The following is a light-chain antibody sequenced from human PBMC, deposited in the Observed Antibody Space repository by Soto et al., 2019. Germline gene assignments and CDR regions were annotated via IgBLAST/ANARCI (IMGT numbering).Light chain of an antibody. CDR2: DAS. CDR1: QSVGSG. V-gene: IGKV3-11*01. J-gene: IGKJ4*01. CDR3: QQRSNWPPT. Sequence: EIVMTQSPATLSVSPGEGATLSCRASQSVGSGLSWYQQKPDQAPRLLIYDASNRATGIPARFSGSGSGTDFTLTISGLEPEDFAVYYCQQRSNWPPTFGGGTKVDIK.